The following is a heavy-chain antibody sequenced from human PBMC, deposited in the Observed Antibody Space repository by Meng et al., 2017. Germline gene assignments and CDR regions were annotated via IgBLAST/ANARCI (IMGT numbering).Heavy chain of an antibody. CDR2: IYHSGST. D-gene: IGHD2-15*01. CDR1: GGSISSSNW. CDR3: ARVVAATTLFLDY. Sequence: VPLLDPVPGLVTPSGTLALTCAVSGGSISSSNWWSWVRQPPGKGLEWIGEIYHSGSTNYNPSLKSRVTISVDKSKNQFSLKLSSVTAADTAVYYCARVVAATTLFLDYWGQGTLVTVFS. J-gene: IGHJ4*02. V-gene: IGHV4-4*02.